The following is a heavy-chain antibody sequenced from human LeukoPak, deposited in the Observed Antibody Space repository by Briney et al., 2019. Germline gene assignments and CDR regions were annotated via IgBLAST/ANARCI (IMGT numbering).Heavy chain of an antibody. D-gene: IGHD5-24*01. CDR1: GFTVMSNY. V-gene: IGHV3-53*04. CDR3: ARGLIEMATLYIDL. J-gene: IGHJ4*02. CDR2: IYSVGRT. Sequence: QPGGSLRLSCGASGFTVMSNYVSGVRQAPGKGLEWVSVIYSVGRTYYADSVKGRFTISRHNSENTLYLQMNSLKTEDTAVYYCARGLIEMATLYIDLWGQGALVTVSS.